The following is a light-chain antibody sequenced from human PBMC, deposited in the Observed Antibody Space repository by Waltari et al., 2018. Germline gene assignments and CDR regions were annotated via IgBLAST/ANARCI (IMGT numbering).Light chain of an antibody. CDR3: SSYTSSSTWV. Sequence: QSALTQPASVSGFPGQSITISCTGTSSDVGGSTYVSWYQQHPGKAPKLMIYDVSKRPSGVSNRFSGSKSGNTASLTISGLQAEDEADYYCSSYTSSSTWVFGGGTKLTVL. J-gene: IGLJ3*02. V-gene: IGLV2-14*01. CDR1: SSDVGGSTY. CDR2: DVS.